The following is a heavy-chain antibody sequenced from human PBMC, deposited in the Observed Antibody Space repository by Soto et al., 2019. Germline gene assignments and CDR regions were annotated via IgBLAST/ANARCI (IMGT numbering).Heavy chain of an antibody. J-gene: IGHJ4*02. CDR2: INPGGGTT. V-gene: IGHV1-46*01. CDR1: GYIFTNYY. D-gene: IGHD1-7*01. Sequence: ASVKVSCKTSGYIFTNYYIHWVRQAPGQGLEWVGRINPGGGTTTYAQKFQGRVTVTTDTSTSTVYMDLSGLKYEDTAVYYCARVGNWNYFWDWGQGSLVTVSS. CDR3: ARVGNWNYFWD.